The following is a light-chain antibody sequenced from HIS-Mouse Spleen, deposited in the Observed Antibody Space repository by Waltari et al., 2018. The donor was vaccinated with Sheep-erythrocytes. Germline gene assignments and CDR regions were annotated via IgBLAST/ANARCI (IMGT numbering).Light chain of an antibody. CDR2: EDS. Sequence: SYELTQPPSVSVSPGQTPRITCSGDALPTKYAYWYQQKSGQAPVLVIYEDSKRPAGIPERFSGSSSGTMATLTISGAQVEDDADYYCYSTDSSGNHWVFGGGTKLTVL. CDR3: YSTDSSGNHWV. J-gene: IGLJ3*02. CDR1: ALPTKY. V-gene: IGLV3-10*01.